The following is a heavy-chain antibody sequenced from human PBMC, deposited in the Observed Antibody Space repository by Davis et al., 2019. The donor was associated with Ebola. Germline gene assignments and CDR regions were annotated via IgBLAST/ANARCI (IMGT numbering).Heavy chain of an antibody. CDR3: ARQRYSYGFGY. D-gene: IGHD5-18*01. CDR2: IYYSGST. CDR1: GGSISSYY. V-gene: IGHV4-59*08. Sequence: MPSETLSLTCTVSGGSISSYYWSWIRQPPGKGLEWIGYIYYSGSTNYNPSPKSRVTISVDTSKNQFSPKLSSVTAADTAVYYCARQRYSYGFGYWGQGTLVTVSS. J-gene: IGHJ4*02.